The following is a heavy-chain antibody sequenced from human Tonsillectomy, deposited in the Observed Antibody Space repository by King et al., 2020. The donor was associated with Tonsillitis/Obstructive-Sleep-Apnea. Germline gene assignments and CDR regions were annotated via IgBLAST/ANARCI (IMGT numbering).Heavy chain of an antibody. Sequence: QVQLVESGAEVKKPGASVKVSCKASGYTFTDYYMHWVRQAPGQVLEWMGRIALNDGDTDYEEKFQGRVTMTRDTSTSTAYMELSGLRSDDTAEYYCTRDFWSGYLRGYYLDVWGKGTTVTVSS. CDR3: TRDFWSGYLRGYYLDV. CDR2: IALNDGDT. J-gene: IGHJ6*04. CDR1: GYTFTDYY. D-gene: IGHD3-3*01. V-gene: IGHV1-2*06.